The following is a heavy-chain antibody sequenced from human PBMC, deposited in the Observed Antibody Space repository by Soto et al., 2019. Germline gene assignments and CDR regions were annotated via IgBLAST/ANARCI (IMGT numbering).Heavy chain of an antibody. J-gene: IGHJ5*02. Sequence: SATXSLTCTFSVCSIRNSHSFWSWIRQPPGKGLQFIASVYHNGGAHYNSSLKSRVTISFDTANNQVSLRMRSLTAADTAFYYCGRVVEGDTRKNDTESWGQGILVTVYS. D-gene: IGHD1-1*01. V-gene: IGHV4-39*01. CDR2: VYHNGGA. CDR3: GRVVEGDTRKNDTES. CDR1: VCSIRNSHSF.